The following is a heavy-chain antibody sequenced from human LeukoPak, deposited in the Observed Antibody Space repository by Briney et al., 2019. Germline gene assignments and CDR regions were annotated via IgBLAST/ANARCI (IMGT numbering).Heavy chain of an antibody. J-gene: IGHJ5*02. CDR1: GFTVSSNY. Sequence: GGSLRLSCAASGFTVSSNYMNWVRQAPGKGLEWVSVIYTSGITYYADSVKGRFTISRDNSKNTLYLQMNSLRAEDTAVYYCAKGKKGYYDSSGYYNWFDPWGQGTLVTVSS. V-gene: IGHV3-66*03. CDR3: AKGKKGYYDSSGYYNWFDP. D-gene: IGHD3-22*01. CDR2: IYTSGIT.